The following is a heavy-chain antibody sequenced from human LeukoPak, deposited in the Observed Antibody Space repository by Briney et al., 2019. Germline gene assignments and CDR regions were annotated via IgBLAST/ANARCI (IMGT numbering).Heavy chain of an antibody. J-gene: IGHJ4*02. D-gene: IGHD2-15*01. CDR3: ARVLGYCSGGSCGDY. Sequence: SETLSLTCTVSGDSLTGYYWGWIRQPPGKGLEWIGNIYYTGNTYYNPSLKSRVTISLDTSKNQFSLKLSSVTAADTAVYYCARVLGYCSGGSCGDYWGQGTLVTVSS. CDR1: GDSLTGYY. V-gene: IGHV4-39*07. CDR2: IYYTGNT.